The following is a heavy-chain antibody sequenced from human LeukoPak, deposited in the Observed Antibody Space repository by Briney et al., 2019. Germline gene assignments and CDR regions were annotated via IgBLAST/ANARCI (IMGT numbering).Heavy chain of an antibody. V-gene: IGHV3-7*01. Sequence: GGSLRLSCSVSGFIFRDFSMSWVRQAPGKGLEWVANIKQDGSEKYYVDSVKGRFTISRDNAKNSLYLQMNSLRAEDTAVYYCARCGYYGSGSYYIIYYYYYYMDVWGKGTTVTISS. CDR1: GFIFRDFS. CDR3: ARCGYYGSGSYYIIYYYYYYMDV. D-gene: IGHD3-10*01. J-gene: IGHJ6*03. CDR2: IKQDGSEK.